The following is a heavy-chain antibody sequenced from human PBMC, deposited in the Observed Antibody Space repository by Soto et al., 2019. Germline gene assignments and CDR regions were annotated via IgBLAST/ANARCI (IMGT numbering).Heavy chain of an antibody. CDR3: ARGGVSTRTFNY. CDR1: GYNFAGYW. J-gene: IGHJ4*02. V-gene: IGHV5-51*01. Sequence: VESLNLSCKCSGYNFAGYWIAWVLHMPGKGLELMGIIYPSDSDTRYRPSFQGQVTISADKSISSAYLQWSSLRASDTAMYYCARGGVSTRTFNYWGQGTPVTVSS. CDR2: IYPSDSDT. D-gene: IGHD3-3*01.